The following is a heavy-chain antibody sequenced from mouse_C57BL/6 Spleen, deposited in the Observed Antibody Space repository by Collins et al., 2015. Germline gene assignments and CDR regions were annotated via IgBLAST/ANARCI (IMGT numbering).Heavy chain of an antibody. CDR2: INTYTGEP. J-gene: IGHJ4*01. CDR3: AREVRRGDYAMDY. V-gene: IGHV9-1*02. D-gene: IGHD2-14*01. Sequence: QIQLVQSGPELKKPGETVKISCKASGYTFTNYGMNWVKQAPGKGLKWMGWINTYTGEPTYADDFKGRFAFSLETSASTAYLQIDNLKNEDMATYFCAREVRRGDYAMDYWGQGTSVTVSS. CDR1: GYTFTNYG.